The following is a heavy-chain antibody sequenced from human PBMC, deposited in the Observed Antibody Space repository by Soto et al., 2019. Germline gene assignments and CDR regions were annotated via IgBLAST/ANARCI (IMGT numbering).Heavy chain of an antibody. D-gene: IGHD2-8*01. J-gene: IGHJ6*02. CDR1: GLTFTSNR. V-gene: IGHV3-23*01. CDR3: VRGGLMCIFSYYALDV. Sequence: EVQLLESGGGLVQPGGSLRLSCAASGLTFTSNRMSWVRQAPGKGLEWISSVNHNGAATYYEDSVEGRFTISRDNSKETLYLQLNSLRVEDTGIDYCVRGGLMCIFSYYALDVWGQGTTVTVS. CDR2: VNHNGAAT.